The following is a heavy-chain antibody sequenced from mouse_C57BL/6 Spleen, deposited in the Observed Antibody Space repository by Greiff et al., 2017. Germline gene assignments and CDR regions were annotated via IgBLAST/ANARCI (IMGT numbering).Heavy chain of an antibody. CDR1: GYAFTNYL. CDR3: ARATTVDAMDY. Sequence: QVQLQQSGAELVRPGTSVKVSCKASGYAFTNYLIEWVKQRPGQGLEWIGVINPGSGGTNYNEKFKGKATLTADKSSSTAYMHLSSLTSEDSAVYFCARATTVDAMDYWGQGTSVTVSS. V-gene: IGHV1-54*01. J-gene: IGHJ4*01. CDR2: INPGSGGT. D-gene: IGHD1-1*01.